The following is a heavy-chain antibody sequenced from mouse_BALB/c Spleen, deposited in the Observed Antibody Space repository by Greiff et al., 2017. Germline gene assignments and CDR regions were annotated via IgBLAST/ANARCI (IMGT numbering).Heavy chain of an antibody. CDR2: IDPETGGT. J-gene: IGHJ2*01. CDR1: GYTFTDYE. CDR3: TRLPFDD. V-gene: IGHV1-15*01. Sequence: VQLQQSGAELVRPGASVTLSCKASGYTFTDYEMHWVKQTPVHGLEWIGAIDPETGGTAYNQKFKGKATLTADKSSSTAYMELRSLTSEDSAVYYCTRLPFDDWGQGTTLTVSS.